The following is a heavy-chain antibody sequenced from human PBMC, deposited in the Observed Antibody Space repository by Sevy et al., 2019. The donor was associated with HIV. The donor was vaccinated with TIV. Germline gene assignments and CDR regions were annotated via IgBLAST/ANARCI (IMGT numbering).Heavy chain of an antibody. D-gene: IGHD2-15*01. Sequence: ASVKVSCKASGGTFSSYAISWVRQAPGQGLEWMGGIIPIFGTANYAQKFQGRVTITADESTSTAYMELSSLRSEDTAVYYGAGRALGYCSGGSCYSNYYYGMDVWGQGTTVTVSS. J-gene: IGHJ6*02. V-gene: IGHV1-69*13. CDR3: AGRALGYCSGGSCYSNYYYGMDV. CDR2: IIPIFGTA. CDR1: GGTFSSYA.